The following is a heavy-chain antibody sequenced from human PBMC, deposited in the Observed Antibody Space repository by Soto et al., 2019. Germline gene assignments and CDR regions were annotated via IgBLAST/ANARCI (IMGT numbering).Heavy chain of an antibody. V-gene: IGHV1-69*02. Sequence: QVQLVQSGSEVKKPGSSVKVSCQASGGNFNSYTISWVRQAPGQGLEWMGRIIPLLDMSNYAQKFQDRVTITADTSTRTAYMELSSLRSEATAVYYCAVLLHHSDSWGQGTLVTVSS. J-gene: IGHJ4*02. D-gene: IGHD2-15*01. CDR1: GGNFNSYT. CDR2: IIPLLDMS. CDR3: AVLLHHSDS.